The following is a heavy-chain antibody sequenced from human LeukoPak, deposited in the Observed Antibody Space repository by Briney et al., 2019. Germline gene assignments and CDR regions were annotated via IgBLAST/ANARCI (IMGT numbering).Heavy chain of an antibody. V-gene: IGHV1-2*02. D-gene: IGHD6-13*01. CDR3: ARDQGSHTYYYYYMDV. Sequence: ASVKVSCKASGYTFTGYYMHWVRQAPGQGLEWMGWINPNSGGTNYAQKFQGRVTMTRDTSISTAYMELSRLRSDDTAVYYCARDQGSHTYYYYYMDVWGKGTTVTVSS. CDR2: INPNSGGT. J-gene: IGHJ6*03. CDR1: GYTFTGYY.